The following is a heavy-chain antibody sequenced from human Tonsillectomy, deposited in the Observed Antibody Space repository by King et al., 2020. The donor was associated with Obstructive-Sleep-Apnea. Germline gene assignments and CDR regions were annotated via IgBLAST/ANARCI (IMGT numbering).Heavy chain of an antibody. D-gene: IGHD3-16*01. CDR2: ISSNGGST. V-gene: IGHV3-64D*06. CDR3: VLGAWGASYYFDH. Sequence: VQLVESGEGLVQPGGSLRLSCSASGFTFSSYAMHWVRQAPGKGLEYVSAISSNGGSTYYADSVKGRFTISRDNSKNTLYLQMSSLRAEDTAVYYCVLGAWGASYYFDHWGQGTLVTVSS. CDR1: GFTFSSYA. J-gene: IGHJ4*02.